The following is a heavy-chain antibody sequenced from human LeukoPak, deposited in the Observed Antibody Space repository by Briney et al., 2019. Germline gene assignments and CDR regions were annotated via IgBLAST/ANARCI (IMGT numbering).Heavy chain of an antibody. CDR3: ARDTSFTYYDFWSGYSPFDY. J-gene: IGHJ4*02. CDR2: IIPILGIA. V-gene: IGHV1-69*04. CDR1: GGTFSSYA. Sequence: SVKVSCKASGGTFSSYAISWVRQAPGQGLEWMGRIIPILGIANYAQKLQGRVTMTTDTSTSTAYMELRSLRSDDTAVYYCARDTSFTYYDFWSGYSPFDYWGQGTLVTVSS. D-gene: IGHD3-3*01.